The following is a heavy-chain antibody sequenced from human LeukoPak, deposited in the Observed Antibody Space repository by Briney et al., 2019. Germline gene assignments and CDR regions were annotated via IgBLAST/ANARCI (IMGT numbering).Heavy chain of an antibody. CDR2: IWYDGSNK. Sequence: GGSLRLSCAASGFTFSSNWMHWVRQAPGKGLEWVAVIWYDGSNKYYADFVKGRFTISRDNSRNTLYLQMNSLRAEDTAVYYCARDEGGSSSAEGIDYWGQGTLGTVSS. V-gene: IGHV3-33*08. CDR1: GFTFSSNW. D-gene: IGHD6-6*01. CDR3: ARDEGGSSSAEGIDY. J-gene: IGHJ4*02.